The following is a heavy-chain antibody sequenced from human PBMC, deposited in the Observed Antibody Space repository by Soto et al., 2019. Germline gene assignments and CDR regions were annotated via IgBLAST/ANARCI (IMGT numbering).Heavy chain of an antibody. Sequence: QITLKESGPTLVKPTQTLTLTCTFSGFSLSTSKVGVGWIRQPPGKALEWLALLYWNDDNRYSPSLRSRLTLTKDTSKNQVVLTMTNMDPVDTATYYCAHGSGWLFDYWGQGTLVTVSS. D-gene: IGHD6-19*01. CDR1: GFSLSTSKVG. CDR2: LYWNDDN. J-gene: IGHJ4*02. CDR3: AHGSGWLFDY. V-gene: IGHV2-5*01.